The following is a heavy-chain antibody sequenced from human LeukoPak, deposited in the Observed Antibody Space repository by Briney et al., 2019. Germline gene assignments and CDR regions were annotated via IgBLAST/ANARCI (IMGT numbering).Heavy chain of an antibody. CDR2: IYYTGST. CDR1: GGSVSDYY. V-gene: IGHV4-59*02. D-gene: IGHD7-27*01. Sequence: SETLSLTCTIAGGSVSDYYWSWIRQSPGNGREWIGYIYYTGSTTYHPSLKSRVTISADTSKNQFSLKLSSVNAADTAVYYCASRKLGNDYWGQGTLVTVSS. CDR3: ASRKLGNDY. J-gene: IGHJ4*02.